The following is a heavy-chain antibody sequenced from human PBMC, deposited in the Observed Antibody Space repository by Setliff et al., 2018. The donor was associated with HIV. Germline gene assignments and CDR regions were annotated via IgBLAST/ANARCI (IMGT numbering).Heavy chain of an antibody. CDR2: VGAVGGPT. Sequence: GGSLRLSCAASGFTFNTYAMGWVRQAPGKGLEWVSTVGAVGGPTHYAESVKGRFTISKDNSKNTLYLQMSSLRDEDTAVYYCAKVFLFGIDVFDIWGQGTMVTVSS. J-gene: IGHJ3*02. V-gene: IGHV3-23*01. CDR3: AKVFLFGIDVFDI. D-gene: IGHD3-16*01. CDR1: GFTFNTYA.